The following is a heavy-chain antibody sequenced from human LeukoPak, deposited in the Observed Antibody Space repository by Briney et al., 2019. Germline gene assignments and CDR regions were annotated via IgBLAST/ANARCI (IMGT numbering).Heavy chain of an antibody. CDR1: GDSVSSNSAA. J-gene: IGHJ5*02. CDR3: AGRRITIFGEVIRSRRHYFDP. V-gene: IGHV6-1*01. CDR2: TYYRSKWYN. Sequence: SQTLSFTCAISGDSVSSNSAAWNWIRQSPLRGLEWLGRTYYRSKWYNDYAVSVRSRITINPDTPKNQFSPQLNSVTPEDTAVYYCAGRRITIFGEVIRSRRHYFDPWGQGSLVTVSS. D-gene: IGHD3-3*01.